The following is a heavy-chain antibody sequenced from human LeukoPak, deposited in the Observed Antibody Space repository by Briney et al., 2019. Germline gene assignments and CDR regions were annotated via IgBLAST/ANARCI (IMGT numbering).Heavy chain of an antibody. CDR2: INHSGST. V-gene: IGHV4-34*01. CDR3: ASTTPDRYFDY. D-gene: IGHD1-1*01. Sequence: SETLSLTCAVYGGSFSGYYWSWIRQPPGKGLEWIGEINHSGSTNYNPSLKSRVTISVDTSKNQFSLKLSSVTAADTAVYYCASTTPDRYFDYWGQGTLVTVSS. CDR1: GGSFSGYY. J-gene: IGHJ4*02.